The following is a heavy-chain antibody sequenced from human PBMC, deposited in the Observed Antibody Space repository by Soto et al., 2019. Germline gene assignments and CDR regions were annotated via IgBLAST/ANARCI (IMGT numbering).Heavy chain of an antibody. Sequence: GASVEVSCKASGYTFTSYGISWVRQAPGQALEWMGWITPFKSDTNYAQKFQDRVTITRDRSVSTAYMELSNLRSDDAAMYYCARSPFAGSDAFDIWGQGTMVTVSS. D-gene: IGHD1-1*01. CDR2: ITPFKSDT. CDR3: ARSPFAGSDAFDI. CDR1: GYTFTSYG. J-gene: IGHJ3*02. V-gene: IGHV1-45*02.